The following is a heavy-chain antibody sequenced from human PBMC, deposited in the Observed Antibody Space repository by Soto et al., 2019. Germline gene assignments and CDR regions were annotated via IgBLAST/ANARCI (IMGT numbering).Heavy chain of an antibody. Sequence: PTLVNPTQTLTLTCTISGVSLSTSGVGVGWIRQPPGKALEWLAFIYWNDDKRYSPSLKSRLTITKDTSKNQVVLRLTDMDPVDTARYYYAHCSGYEIHHYWSQGTLVTVSS. CDR1: GVSLSTSGVG. CDR2: IYWNDDK. V-gene: IGHV2-5*01. D-gene: IGHD5-12*01. J-gene: IGHJ4*02. CDR3: AHCSGYEIHHY.